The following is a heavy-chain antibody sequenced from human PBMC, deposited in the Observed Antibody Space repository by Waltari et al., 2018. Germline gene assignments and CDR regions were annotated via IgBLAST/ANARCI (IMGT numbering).Heavy chain of an antibody. J-gene: IGHJ6*02. Sequence: QVQLVQSGAEVKKPGSSVKVSCKASGGTFSSYAISWVRQAPGQGLEWMGGIIPIFGTANYAQKFQGRVTITADESTSTAYMELSSLRSEDTAVYYCARGTGSVTPYYYYYYGMDVWGQGTTVTVSS. CDR2: IIPIFGTA. V-gene: IGHV1-69*01. D-gene: IGHD4-4*01. CDR1: GGTFSSYA. CDR3: ARGTGSVTPYYYYYYGMDV.